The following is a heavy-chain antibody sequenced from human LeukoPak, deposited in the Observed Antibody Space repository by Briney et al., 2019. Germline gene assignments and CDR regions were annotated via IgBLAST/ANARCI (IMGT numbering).Heavy chain of an antibody. CDR3: ARDGVSDFWSGYPAFDY. CDR2: ISAYNGNT. V-gene: IGHV1-18*01. Sequence: ASVKVSCKASGSTFPSYGISWVRQAPGPGLEWMGLISAYNGNTNYAQKLQGRVTMTTDTSTSTAYMELRSLRSDDTAVYYCARDGVSDFWSGYPAFDYWGQGTLVTVSS. J-gene: IGHJ4*02. D-gene: IGHD3-3*01. CDR1: GSTFPSYG.